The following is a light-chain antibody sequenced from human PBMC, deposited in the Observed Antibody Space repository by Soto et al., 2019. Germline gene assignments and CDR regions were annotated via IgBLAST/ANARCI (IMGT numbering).Light chain of an antibody. CDR1: QSISSW. CDR3: QQYNSFPWT. V-gene: IGKV1-5*03. J-gene: IGKJ1*01. CDR2: KAS. Sequence: DIQMTQSPSTLSASVGDRVTITCRASQSISSWLAWYQQKPGKAPKLLIYKASTLGSGVPSRFSGSGSGTEFTLTISSLQPDDFAAYYRQQYNSFPWTFGQGTKVEIK.